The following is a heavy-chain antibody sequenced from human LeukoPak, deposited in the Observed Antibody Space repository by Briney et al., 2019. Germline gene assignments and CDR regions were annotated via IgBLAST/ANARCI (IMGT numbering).Heavy chain of an antibody. CDR3: ARAVDYGDYGYFDY. J-gene: IGHJ4*02. CDR2: ISSSGSTI. Sequence: GGSLRLSCAASGFTFSDYYMSWIRQAPGKGLEWVSYISSSGSTIYYADSVKGRFTISRDNAKNSLYLQMNSLRAEDTAVYCRARAVDYGDYGYFDYWGQGTLVTVSS. CDR1: GFTFSDYY. V-gene: IGHV3-11*01. D-gene: IGHD4-17*01.